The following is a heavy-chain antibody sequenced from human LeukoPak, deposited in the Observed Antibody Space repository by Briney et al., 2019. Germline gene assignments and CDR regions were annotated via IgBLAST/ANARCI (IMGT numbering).Heavy chain of an antibody. CDR3: AREGTLLRFNLRFLEWLSSPMDV. J-gene: IGHJ6*03. D-gene: IGHD3-3*01. CDR2: INPNSGGT. CDR1: GYTFTGYY. Sequence: ASVKVSCKASGYTFTGYYMHWVRQAPGQGLEWMGWINPNSGGTNYAQKFQGRVTMTRDTSISTAYMELSRLRSDDTAVYYCAREGTLLRFNLRFLEWLSSPMDVWGKGTTVTVSS. V-gene: IGHV1-2*02.